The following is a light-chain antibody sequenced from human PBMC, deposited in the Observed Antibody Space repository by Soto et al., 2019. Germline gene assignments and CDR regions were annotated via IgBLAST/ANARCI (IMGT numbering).Light chain of an antibody. CDR1: SSDVGAYKY. V-gene: IGLV2-14*03. J-gene: IGLJ1*01. CDR3: SSFTGTTTLDV. Sequence: QSVLTQPASVSGSPGQSITISCTGTSSDVGAYKYVSWYQQHPGKAPKLIIYGVSSRPSGVSNRFSGSKSGNTAFLTISGLQPEDEADYYCSSFTGTTTLDVFGTGTKVTV. CDR2: GVS.